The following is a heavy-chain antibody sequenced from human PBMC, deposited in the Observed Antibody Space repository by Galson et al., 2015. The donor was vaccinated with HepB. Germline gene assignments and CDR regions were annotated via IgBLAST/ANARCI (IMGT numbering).Heavy chain of an antibody. D-gene: IGHD4-17*01. CDR3: AKGPSPAPYGDYGYFDY. V-gene: IGHV3-23*01. CDR2: ISGSGGST. J-gene: IGHJ4*02. Sequence: SLRLSCAASGFTFSSYAMSWVRQAPGKGLEWVSAISGSGGSTYYADSVKGRFTISRDNSKNTLYLQMNSLRAEDTAVYYCAKGPSPAPYGDYGYFDYWGQGTLVTVSS. CDR1: GFTFSSYA.